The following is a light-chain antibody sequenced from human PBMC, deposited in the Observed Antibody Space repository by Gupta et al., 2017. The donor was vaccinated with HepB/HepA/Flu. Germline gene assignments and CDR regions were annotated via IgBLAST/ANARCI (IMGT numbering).Light chain of an antibody. CDR3: QQDNSSPST. Sequence: DIQMTQSPSTLSASVGDRVTITCRASQSISSWLAWYQQKPGKAPNLLIYKASTVESGVPSRFSGSSSGTEFTLTISSRQPDDFATYYCQQDNSSPSTFGQGTKVEIK. CDR2: KAS. V-gene: IGKV1-5*03. J-gene: IGKJ2*02. CDR1: QSISSW.